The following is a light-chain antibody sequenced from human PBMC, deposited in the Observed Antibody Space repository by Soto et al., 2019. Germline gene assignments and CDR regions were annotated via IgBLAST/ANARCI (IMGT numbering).Light chain of an antibody. Sequence: QSALTQPASVSGSPGQSITISCTGTSSDVRVYNSVSWYQQRPGKAPKLMIYDVTNRPSGVSNRFSGSKSGNTASLTISGLQAEDEADYYCSSYTTSNTVFGGGTKLTVL. CDR2: DVT. CDR3: SSYTTSNTV. J-gene: IGLJ2*01. CDR1: SSDVRVYNS. V-gene: IGLV2-14*01.